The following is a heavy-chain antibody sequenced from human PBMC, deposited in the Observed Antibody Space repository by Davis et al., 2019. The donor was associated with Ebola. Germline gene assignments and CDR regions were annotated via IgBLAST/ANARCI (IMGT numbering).Heavy chain of an antibody. Sequence: GESLKISCKGSGYRFTGYWIGWVRQMPGKGLEWMGIIYPGDSDTRYNPSFQGQVTISADRSINTAYLQWSSLKASDTAMYYCARRGPNYGDYVDYWGQGTLVTVSS. D-gene: IGHD4-17*01. CDR3: ARRGPNYGDYVDY. CDR2: IYPGDSDT. V-gene: IGHV5-51*01. J-gene: IGHJ4*02. CDR1: GYRFTGYW.